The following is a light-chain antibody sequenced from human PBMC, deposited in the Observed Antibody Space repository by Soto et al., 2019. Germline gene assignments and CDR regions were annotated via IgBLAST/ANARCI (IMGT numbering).Light chain of an antibody. V-gene: IGKV3-15*01. CDR3: QQYNKWPPKYT. Sequence: EIVMTQSPATLSVSPGERATLSCRASQSVSSNLAWYHQKPGQAHRLLIYDASTRATGIPARFSGSGSGTEFTLTISSPQSEDFGVYYCQQYNKWPPKYTFGQGTKLEIK. CDR2: DAS. J-gene: IGKJ2*01. CDR1: QSVSSN.